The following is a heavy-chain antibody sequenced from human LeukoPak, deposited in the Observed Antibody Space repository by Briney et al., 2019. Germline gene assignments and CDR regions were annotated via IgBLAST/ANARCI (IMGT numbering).Heavy chain of an antibody. CDR2: IYTSGST. CDR3: ARALATHDIIAAAGTGDYMDV. V-gene: IGHV4-61*02. Sequence: SQTLSLTCTVSGGSISSGSYYWSWIRQPAGKGLEWIGRIYTSGSTNYNPSLKSRVTMSVDTSKNQFSLKLSSVTAADTAVYYCARALATHDIIAAAGTGDYMDVWGKGTTVTVSS. CDR1: GGSISSGSYY. D-gene: IGHD6-13*01. J-gene: IGHJ6*03.